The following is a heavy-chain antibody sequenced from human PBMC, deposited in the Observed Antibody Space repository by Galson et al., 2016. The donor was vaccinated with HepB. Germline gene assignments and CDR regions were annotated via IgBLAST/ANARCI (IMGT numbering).Heavy chain of an antibody. D-gene: IGHD4-17*01. J-gene: IGHJ4*02. V-gene: IGHV3-23*01. Sequence: SLRLSCAASGFTFRSCAMSWVRQAPGKGLEWVSGYSGSGVDPLYADSVKGRFTISRDNSKNTLYLQMNSLRVEDTAVYYCAKDRYTVTTLFDFWGQGTLVTVSP. CDR1: GFTFRSCA. CDR2: YSGSGVDP. CDR3: AKDRYTVTTLFDF.